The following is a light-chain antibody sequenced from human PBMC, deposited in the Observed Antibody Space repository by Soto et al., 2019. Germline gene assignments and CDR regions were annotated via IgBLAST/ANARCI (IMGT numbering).Light chain of an antibody. J-gene: IGKJ4*01. Sequence: ETVLTQSPGTLSLSPGERATLSCRATQSVNNDYLAWYQQRPGLAPRLLIFGASGRATGIPDRFSGSGSGTDFTLTISRLEPEDFAIYYFQQYGTSPLTFGGGTKVEIK. CDR3: QQYGTSPLT. CDR2: GAS. CDR1: QSVNNDY. V-gene: IGKV3-20*01.